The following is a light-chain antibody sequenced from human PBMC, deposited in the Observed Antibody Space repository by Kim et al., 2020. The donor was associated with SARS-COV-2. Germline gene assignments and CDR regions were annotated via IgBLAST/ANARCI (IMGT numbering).Light chain of an antibody. CDR3: QQYNNWRWT. CDR1: QSVSSN. J-gene: IGKJ1*01. V-gene: IGKV3-15*01. Sequence: VSPGERATRSCRASQSVSSNLAWYQQKPGQAPRLLIYGAFTRATGIPARFSGSGSGTEFTLTINSLQSEDFAVYYCQQYNNWRWTFGQGTKVEIK. CDR2: GAF.